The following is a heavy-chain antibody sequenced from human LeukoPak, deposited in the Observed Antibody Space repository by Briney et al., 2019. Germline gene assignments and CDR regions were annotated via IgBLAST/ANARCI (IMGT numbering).Heavy chain of an antibody. Sequence: GGSLRLSCAASGFTFSNYDMHWVRQAPGKGLEWVAVIWFDGSNKFYADSVKGRFTISRDNSKNTLYLQMNSLRAEDTAVYYCASSAGALIDCWGQGTLVIVSS. CDR1: GFTFSNYD. V-gene: IGHV3-33*01. D-gene: IGHD6-19*01. CDR2: IWFDGSNK. CDR3: ASSAGALIDC. J-gene: IGHJ4*02.